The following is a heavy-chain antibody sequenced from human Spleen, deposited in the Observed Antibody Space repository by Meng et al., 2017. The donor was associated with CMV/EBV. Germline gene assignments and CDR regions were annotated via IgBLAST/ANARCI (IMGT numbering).Heavy chain of an antibody. Sequence: GESLKISCAASGFTFSSYAMSWVRQAPGKGLEWVSVIYSGGSSTYYADSVKGRFTISRDNSKNTLYLQMNSLRAEDTAVYYCARDSAYYDFWSGYYKWDYFDYWGQGTLVTVSS. D-gene: IGHD3-3*01. CDR2: IYSGGSST. V-gene: IGHV3-23*03. CDR3: ARDSAYYDFWSGYYKWDYFDY. J-gene: IGHJ4*02. CDR1: GFTFSSYA.